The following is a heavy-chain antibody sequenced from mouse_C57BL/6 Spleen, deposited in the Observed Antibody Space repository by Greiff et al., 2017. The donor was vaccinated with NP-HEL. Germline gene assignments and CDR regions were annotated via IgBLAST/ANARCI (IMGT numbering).Heavy chain of an antibody. J-gene: IGHJ2*01. D-gene: IGHD2-13*01. CDR3: SRYGGYERDY. V-gene: IGHV1-4*01. CDR2: INPSSGYT. CDR1: GYTFTSYT. Sequence: VQLQQSGAELARPGASVKMSCKASGYTFTSYTMPWVKQRPGQGLEWIGYINPSSGYTKSNQKFKDKATLATNNSARTPYQQLSSLTSEDSAVYCWSRYGGYERDYWRQGTTLTVSS.